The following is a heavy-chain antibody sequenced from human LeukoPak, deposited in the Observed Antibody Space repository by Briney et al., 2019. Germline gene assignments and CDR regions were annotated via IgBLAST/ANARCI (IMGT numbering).Heavy chain of an antibody. D-gene: IGHD4-17*01. Sequence: GGSLRLSCAAFGFTLHSCAMSWVRQAPGKGLEWVAIIGDSDTSTNYPDSVRGRFIISRDNSKDTLHLQMDSLRVEDTAVYYCAKGPTLTSFGSWGQGTLVTVSS. J-gene: IGHJ4*01. V-gene: IGHV3-23*05. CDR1: GFTLHSCA. CDR2: IGDSDTST. CDR3: AKGPTLTSFGS.